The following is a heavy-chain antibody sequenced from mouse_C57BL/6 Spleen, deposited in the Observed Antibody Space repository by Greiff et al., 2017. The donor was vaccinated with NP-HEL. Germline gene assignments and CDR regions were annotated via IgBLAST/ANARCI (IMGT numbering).Heavy chain of an antibody. CDR1: GFTFSSYT. Sequence: EVMLVESGGGLVKPGGSLKLSCAASGFTFSSYTMSWVRQTPEKRLEWVATISGGGGNTYYPDSVKGRFTISRDNAKNTLYLQMSSLRSEDTALYYCARHPYYYGSSYGYFDVWGTGTTVTVSS. D-gene: IGHD1-1*01. CDR3: ARHPYYYGSSYGYFDV. CDR2: ISGGGGNT. J-gene: IGHJ1*03. V-gene: IGHV5-9*01.